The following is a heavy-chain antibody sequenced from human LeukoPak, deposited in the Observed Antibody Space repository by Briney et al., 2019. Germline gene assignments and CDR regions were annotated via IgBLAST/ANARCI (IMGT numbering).Heavy chain of an antibody. CDR2: ISAYNGNT. CDR1: GYTFTSYG. CDR3: AWEVQYYYDSSGYYWYYFDY. Sequence: GASVKVSCKASGYTFTSYGISWVRQAPGQGLEWMGWISAYNGNTNYAQKFQGRVTMTTDTSTSTAYMELRSLRSDDTAVYYCAWEVQYYYDSSGYYWYYFDYWGQGTLVTVSS. J-gene: IGHJ4*02. D-gene: IGHD3-22*01. V-gene: IGHV1-18*01.